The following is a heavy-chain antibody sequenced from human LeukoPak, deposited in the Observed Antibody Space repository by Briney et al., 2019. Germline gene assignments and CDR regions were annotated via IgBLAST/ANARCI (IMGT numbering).Heavy chain of an antibody. CDR3: ARDMSGDGYNPVFDY. J-gene: IGHJ4*02. CDR2: IIPIFGIA. Sequence: SVKVSCKASGGAFSSYAISWVRQAPGQGLECMGRIIPIFGIANYAQKFQGRVTITADKSTSTAYMELSSLRSEDTAVYYCARDMSGDGYNPVFDYWGQGTLVTVSS. D-gene: IGHD5-24*01. V-gene: IGHV1-69*04. CDR1: GGAFSSYA.